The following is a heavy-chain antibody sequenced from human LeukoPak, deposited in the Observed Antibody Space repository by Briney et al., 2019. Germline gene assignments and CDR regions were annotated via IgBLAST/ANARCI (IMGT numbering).Heavy chain of an antibody. D-gene: IGHD2-21*02. J-gene: IGHJ5*02. Sequence: ASVKVSCKASGYTFTSYGISWVRQAPGQGLEWMGWISAYNGNTNYAQKLQGRVTMTTDTSTSTAYLELSSLRSDDTAVYYCAKQRGDASLSESWGQGTLVSVSS. CDR2: ISAYNGNT. V-gene: IGHV1-18*01. CDR1: GYTFTSYG. CDR3: AKQRGDASLSES.